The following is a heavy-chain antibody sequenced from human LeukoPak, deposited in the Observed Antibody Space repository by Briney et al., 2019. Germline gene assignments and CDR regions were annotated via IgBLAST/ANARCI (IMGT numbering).Heavy chain of an antibody. J-gene: IGHJ4*02. CDR3: ARPPRWFGESKDTAMAHFDY. Sequence: ASVKVSRKASGYTFTSYGISWVRQAPGQGLEWMGWISAYNGNTNYAQKLQGRVTMTTDTSTSTAYMELRSLRSDDTAVYYCARPPRWFGESKDTAMAHFDYWGQGTLATVSS. D-gene: IGHD5-18*01. CDR1: GYTFTSYG. CDR2: ISAYNGNT. V-gene: IGHV1-18*01.